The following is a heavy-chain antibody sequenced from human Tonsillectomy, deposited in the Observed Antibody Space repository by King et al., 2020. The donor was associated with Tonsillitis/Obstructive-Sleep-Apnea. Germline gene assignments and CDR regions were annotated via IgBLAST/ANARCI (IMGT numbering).Heavy chain of an antibody. CDR2: IYYSGNT. V-gene: IGHV4-59*01. CDR1: GGSMTSDY. CDR3: ARGAGWYDP. Sequence: QLQESGPGLVKTSETLSLTCTVSGGSMTSDYWSWLRQPPGKGLEWIGYIYYSGNTNYHPSLKSRVTISVDTSKNQFSLKLSSVTTADTAVYYCARGAGWYDPWGQGTLVTVSS. J-gene: IGHJ5*02.